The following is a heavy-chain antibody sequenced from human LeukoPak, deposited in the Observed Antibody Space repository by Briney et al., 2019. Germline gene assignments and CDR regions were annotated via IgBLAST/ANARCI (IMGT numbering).Heavy chain of an antibody. D-gene: IGHD1-26*01. J-gene: IGHJ3*02. V-gene: IGHV4-59*08. CDR2: IYYSGST. CDR1: GGSISSYY. CDR3: ASPTHSGSLHAFDI. Sequence: SETLSLTCTVSGGSISSYYWSWIRQPPGKGLEWIGYIYYSGSTNYNPSLKSRVTISVDTSKNQLSLKLSSVTAADTAVYYCASPTHSGSLHAFDIWGQGTMVTVSS.